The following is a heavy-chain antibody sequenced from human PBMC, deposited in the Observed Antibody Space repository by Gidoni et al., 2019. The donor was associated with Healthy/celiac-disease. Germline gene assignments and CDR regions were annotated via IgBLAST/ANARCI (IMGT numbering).Heavy chain of an antibody. Sequence: EVQLVQPGAEVKKPGESLKISCKGSGYRFTSYWIGWVRQMPGKGLEWMGIIYPGDSDTRYSPSFQGQVTISADKSISTAYLQWSSLKASDTAMYYCARDNYGDYVGPRNWFDPWGQGTLVTVSS. CDR3: ARDNYGDYVGPRNWFDP. CDR1: GYRFTSYW. J-gene: IGHJ5*02. CDR2: IYPGDSDT. V-gene: IGHV5-51*01. D-gene: IGHD4-17*01.